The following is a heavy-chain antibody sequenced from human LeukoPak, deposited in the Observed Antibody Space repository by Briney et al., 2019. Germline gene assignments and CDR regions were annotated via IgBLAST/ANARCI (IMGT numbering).Heavy chain of an antibody. J-gene: IGHJ5*02. V-gene: IGHV4-38-2*02. CDR1: GYSISSGYY. CDR2: IYNSGST. D-gene: IGHD6-13*01. CDR3: ARGYSSSWYMNWFDP. Sequence: SETLSLTCTVSGYSISSGYYWGWIRQPPGKGLEWIGYIYNSGSTYYNPSLKSQVTISIDTSKNQFSLKLTSVTAADTAVYYCARGYSSSWYMNWFDPWGQGTLVAVSS.